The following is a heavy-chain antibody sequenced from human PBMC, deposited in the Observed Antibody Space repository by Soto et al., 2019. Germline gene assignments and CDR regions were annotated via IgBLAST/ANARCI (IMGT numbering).Heavy chain of an antibody. D-gene: IGHD2-15*01. Sequence: QVTLKESGPVLVNPTETLTLTCTVSGFSLSNARMGVSWIRQPPGKALEWLAHIFSNDEKSYSTSLKSRLTISKDTSKSQVVLTMTNMDPVDTATYYCARIAAGINYYYYYYMDVWGKGTTVTVSS. CDR1: GFSLSNARMG. J-gene: IGHJ6*03. CDR2: IFSNDEK. V-gene: IGHV2-26*01. CDR3: ARIAAGINYYYYYYMDV.